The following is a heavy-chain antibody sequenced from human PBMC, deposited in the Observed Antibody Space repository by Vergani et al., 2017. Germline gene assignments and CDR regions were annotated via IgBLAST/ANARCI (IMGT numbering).Heavy chain of an antibody. CDR3: ARQDSSGYYPDFDY. D-gene: IGHD3-22*01. Sequence: QVQLVQSGAEVKKPGSSVKVSCKASGGTFNRYAISWVRQAPGQGLEWMGGIIPIFGTTNYAQKFQGRVTITADESTSTAYMELSSLRSEDTAVYYCARQDSSGYYPDFDYWGQGTLVTVSS. CDR2: IIPIFGTT. J-gene: IGHJ4*02. V-gene: IGHV1-69*01. CDR1: GGTFNRYA.